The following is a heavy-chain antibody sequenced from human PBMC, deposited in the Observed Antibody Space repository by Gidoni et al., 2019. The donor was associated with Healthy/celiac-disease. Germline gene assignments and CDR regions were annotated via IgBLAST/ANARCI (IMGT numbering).Heavy chain of an antibody. CDR1: GFTFSSYA. D-gene: IGHD3-10*01. CDR2: ISGSDGST. V-gene: IGHV3-23*04. CDR3: AKEPSGPYGSESYLR. J-gene: IGHJ4*02. Sequence: EVQLVESGGGLVQPGGSLRLSCAASGFTFSSYAMSWVRQAPGQGLEWVSGISGSDGSTYYADSVKGRFTISRDNSKNTLYLQMNSLRAEDTAAYYCAKEPSGPYGSESYLRWGQGTLVTVSS.